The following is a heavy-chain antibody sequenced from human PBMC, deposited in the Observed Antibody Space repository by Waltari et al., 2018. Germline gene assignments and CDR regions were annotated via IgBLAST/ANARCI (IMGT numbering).Heavy chain of an antibody. CDR2: INQDGSEK. J-gene: IGHJ4*02. CDR3: ASGGHVDY. Sequence: EVQLVESGGTLVQTGGSLRLSCAVSGLTFSRFWMTWVRQAPGKGLEWVANINQDGSEKHYVDSVKGRFTISRDNAKNSLSLQMNSLRAEDTAVYYCASGGHVDYCGQGTLVTVSS. V-gene: IGHV3-7*01. CDR1: GLTFSRFW.